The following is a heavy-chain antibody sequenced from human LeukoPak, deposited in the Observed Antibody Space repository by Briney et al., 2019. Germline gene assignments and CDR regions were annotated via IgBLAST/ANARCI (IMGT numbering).Heavy chain of an antibody. CDR1: GFTFSSYG. CDR3: ARDEGEGWFDP. J-gene: IGHJ5*02. V-gene: IGHV3-33*08. CDR2: IWYGGSNK. D-gene: IGHD3-16*01. Sequence: GGSLRLSCAASGFTFSSYGMHWVRQAPGKGLEWVAVIWYGGSNKYYADSVKGRFTISRDNSKNTLYLQMNSLRAEDTAVYYCARDEGEGWFDPWGQGTLVTVSS.